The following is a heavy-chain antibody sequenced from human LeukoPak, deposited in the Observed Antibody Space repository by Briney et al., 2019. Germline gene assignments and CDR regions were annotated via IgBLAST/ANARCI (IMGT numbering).Heavy chain of an antibody. Sequence: PGGSLRLSCAASGFTFSTYAMSWVRQTPGKGLEWVSSITSRDGTTYCADSVKGRFTISRDNSENTLFLQMNSLRAEDTAVYYCARDRPNYYDSSGHYYRRDGDYWGQGTLVTVSS. D-gene: IGHD3-22*01. CDR2: ITSRDGTT. J-gene: IGHJ4*02. CDR1: GFTFSTYA. CDR3: ARDRPNYYDSSGHYYRRDGDY. V-gene: IGHV3-23*01.